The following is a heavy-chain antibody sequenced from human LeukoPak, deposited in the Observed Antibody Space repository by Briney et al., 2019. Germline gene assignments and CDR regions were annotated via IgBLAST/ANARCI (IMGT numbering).Heavy chain of an antibody. V-gene: IGHV3-23*01. CDR3: TANYNY. Sequence: GGTLRLSCAASGFTFSSYSMSWVRQAPGKGLEWVSGISSNGRSTYYADSVKGRFTISRDNAKNTLYLHMNSLRAEDTAVYYCTANYNYWGQGTLVTVSS. J-gene: IGHJ4*02. D-gene: IGHD3-10*01. CDR1: GFTFSSYS. CDR2: ISSNGRST.